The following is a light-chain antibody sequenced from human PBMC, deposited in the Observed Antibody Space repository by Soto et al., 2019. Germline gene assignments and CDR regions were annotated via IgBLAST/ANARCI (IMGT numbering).Light chain of an antibody. Sequence: DVQMTQSPSSLSAFVGDRVTITCRASQGIAPYLAWFQQKPGKVPKILIYAKSTLQSGVPSRFSGSGSGTDFTLTINSLQPEDVGTYYCQKYNSDPLPFGGGTKVEIK. CDR3: QKYNSDPLP. CDR1: QGIAPY. V-gene: IGKV1-27*01. CDR2: AKS. J-gene: IGKJ4*01.